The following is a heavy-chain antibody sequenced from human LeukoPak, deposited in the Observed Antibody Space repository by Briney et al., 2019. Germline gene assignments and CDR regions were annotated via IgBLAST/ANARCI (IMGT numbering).Heavy chain of an antibody. D-gene: IGHD3-22*01. V-gene: IGHV4-34*01. J-gene: IGHJ1*01. CDR3: ARDPYYYDSSGYYFAHFQH. CDR1: GGSFSGYY. Sequence: SETLSLTCAVYGGSFSGYYWSWIRQPPGKGLEWIGEINHSGSTNYNPSLKSRVTISVDTSKNQFSLKLSSVTAADTAVYYCARDPYYYDSSGYYFAHFQHWGQGTLVTVSS. CDR2: INHSGST.